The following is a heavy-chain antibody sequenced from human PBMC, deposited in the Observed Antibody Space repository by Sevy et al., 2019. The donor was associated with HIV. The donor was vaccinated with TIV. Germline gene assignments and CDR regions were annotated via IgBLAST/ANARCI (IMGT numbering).Heavy chain of an antibody. Sequence: GGSLRLSCAASGLTFINYVMSWVRQAPGKGLEWLSVISGSSGTTYAAESVKGRFTISRDNSKNTLYLHMSSLGAEDTAVYYCARNLSPSGTFDIWGQGTRVTVSS. V-gene: IGHV3-23*01. CDR3: ARNLSPSGTFDI. CDR2: ISGSSGTT. D-gene: IGHD6-25*01. CDR1: GLTFINYV. J-gene: IGHJ3*02.